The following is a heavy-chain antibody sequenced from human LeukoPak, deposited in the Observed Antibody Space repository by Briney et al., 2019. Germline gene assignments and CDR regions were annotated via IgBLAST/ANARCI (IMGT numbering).Heavy chain of an antibody. Sequence: ASVKVSCKASGGTFSSYAISWVRQAPGQGLEWMGRIIPILGIANYAQKFQGRVTITADKSTSTAYMELSSLRSEDTAVYYCARGYSYGTNYYYYGMDVWGQGTTVTVSS. J-gene: IGHJ6*02. CDR1: GGTFSSYA. CDR2: IIPILGIA. V-gene: IGHV1-69*04. CDR3: ARGYSYGTNYYYYGMDV. D-gene: IGHD5-18*01.